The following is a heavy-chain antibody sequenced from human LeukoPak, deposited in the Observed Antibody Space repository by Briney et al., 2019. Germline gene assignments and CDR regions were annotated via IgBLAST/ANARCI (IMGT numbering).Heavy chain of an antibody. CDR2: INPNSGGT. CDR3: ARGHGLAATIENRYYYYYYYMDV. V-gene: IGHV1-2*06. CDR1: GYTFTSYG. D-gene: IGHD2-15*01. Sequence: GASVKVSCKASGYTFTSYGISWVRQAPGQGLEWMGRINPNSGGTNYAQKFQGRVTMTRDTSISTAYMELSRLRSDDTAVYYCARGHGLAATIENRYYYYYYYMDVWGKGTTVTVSS. J-gene: IGHJ6*03.